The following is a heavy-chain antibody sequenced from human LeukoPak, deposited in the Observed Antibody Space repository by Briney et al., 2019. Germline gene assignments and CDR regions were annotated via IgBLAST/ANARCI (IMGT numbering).Heavy chain of an antibody. CDR1: GYTFTSNH. Sequence: VSVKVSCKASGYTFTSNHIHWVRQAPGQGLEWMGIINPSGRSTNYAHKFQGRVTMTSDTSTSTVYMELSSLRSEDTAVYYCAREQGQVPGPLVVAGTYYFDYWGQGTLVTVSS. CDR2: INPSGRST. J-gene: IGHJ4*02. CDR3: AREQGQVPGPLVVAGTYYFDY. V-gene: IGHV1-46*01. D-gene: IGHD2-15*01.